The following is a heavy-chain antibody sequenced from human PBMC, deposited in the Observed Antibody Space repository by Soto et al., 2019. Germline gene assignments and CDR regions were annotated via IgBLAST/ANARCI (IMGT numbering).Heavy chain of an antibody. CDR1: GFTFSSYA. D-gene: IGHD2-15*01. V-gene: IGHV3-23*01. CDR3: ALREMGCSGGSCYSLHYYYYYMDV. Sequence: EVQLLESGGGLVQPGGSLRLSCAASGFTFSSYAMSWVRQSPGKGLEWVSAISGSGGRTYYEDSVKGRFTISRDNYKNTLYLQMNSLRAEDTAVYYCALREMGCSGGSCYSLHYYYYYMDVWGKGTTVTVSS. J-gene: IGHJ6*03. CDR2: ISGSGGRT.